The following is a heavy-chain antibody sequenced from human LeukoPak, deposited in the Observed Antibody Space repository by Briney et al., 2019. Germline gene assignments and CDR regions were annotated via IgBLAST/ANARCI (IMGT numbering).Heavy chain of an antibody. J-gene: IGHJ5*02. CDR1: GYTLTELS. Sequence: GASVKVSCKVSGYTLTELSMHWVRQAPGKGLEWMGGFDPEDGETIYAQKFQGRVAMTEDTSTDTAYMELSSLRSEDTAVYYCATVMTVWGVIPLYNWFDPWGQGTLVTVSS. D-gene: IGHD3-16*02. V-gene: IGHV1-24*01. CDR2: FDPEDGET. CDR3: ATVMTVWGVIPLYNWFDP.